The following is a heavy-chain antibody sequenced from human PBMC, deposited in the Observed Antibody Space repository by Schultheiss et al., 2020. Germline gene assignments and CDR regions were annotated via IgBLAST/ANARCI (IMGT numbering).Heavy chain of an antibody. J-gene: IGHJ6*02. CDR1: GYTFTGYY. CDR2: INPNSGGT. V-gene: IGHV1-2*06. D-gene: IGHD2-2*01. CDR3: ARLPSEEQYQLLCLGYCEDYYGMDV. Sequence: ASVKVSCKASGYTFTGYYMHWVRQAPGQGLEWMGRINPNSGGTNYAQKFQGRVTMTRDTSISTAYMELSRLRSDDTAVYYCARLPSEEQYQLLCLGYCEDYYGMDVWGQGTTVTVSS.